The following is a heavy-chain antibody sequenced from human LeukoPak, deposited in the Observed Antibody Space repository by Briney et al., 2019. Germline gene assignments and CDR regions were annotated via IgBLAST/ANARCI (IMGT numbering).Heavy chain of an antibody. J-gene: IGHJ4*02. D-gene: IGHD3-9*01. Sequence: GGSLRLSCEASGFSLSISGMNWVRQAPGKGLEWVSYISSSSDLMSYVASVKGRFTVSRDNAKNSLFLQMNSLRDEDTAVYYCARPYYDILTAHMPGYGYWGQGTLVTVSS. CDR1: GFSLSISG. CDR3: ARPYYDILTAHMPGYGY. CDR2: ISSSSDLM. V-gene: IGHV3-48*02.